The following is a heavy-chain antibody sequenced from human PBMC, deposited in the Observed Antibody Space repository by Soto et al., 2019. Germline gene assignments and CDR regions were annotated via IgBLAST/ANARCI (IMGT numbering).Heavy chain of an antibody. CDR1: GFTFSTYA. CDR3: PSPGYSTSALAY. CDR2: ISYDGSNK. D-gene: IGHD2-2*01. J-gene: IGHJ4*02. Sequence: GGSLRLSCAASGFTFSTYAMHWVRQAPGKGLEWVAFISYDGSNKYYADSVKGRFTISRDNSKNTLYVQMDSLRPEDTALYHCPSPGYSTSALAYWGQGTLVTVSS. V-gene: IGHV3-30-3*01.